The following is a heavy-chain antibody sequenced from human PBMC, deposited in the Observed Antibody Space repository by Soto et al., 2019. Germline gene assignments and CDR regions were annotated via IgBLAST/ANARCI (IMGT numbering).Heavy chain of an antibody. V-gene: IGHV4-34*01. J-gene: IGHJ6*02. D-gene: IGHD3-3*01. CDR3: ARNGSYYDFWSGYYFGGGMDV. CDR2: INHSGST. CDR1: GGSFSGYY. Sequence: QVQLQQWGAGLLKPSETLSLTCAVYGGSFSGYYWSWIRQPPGKGLEWIGEINHSGSTNYNPSLKSRFTISVDTSKTQFSLKLSSVTAADTAVYYCARNGSYYDFWSGYYFGGGMDVWGQGTTVTVSS.